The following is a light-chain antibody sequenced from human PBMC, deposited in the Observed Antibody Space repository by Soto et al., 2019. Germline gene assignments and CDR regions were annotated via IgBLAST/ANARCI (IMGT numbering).Light chain of an antibody. CDR3: QQYNNWAT. V-gene: IGKV3-15*01. CDR2: GAS. Sequence: EIVLTQSPGTLSLSPGERATLSCRASQSVSSSYLAWYQQKPGQAPRLLIYGASTRATGIPARFSGSGSGTEFTLTISSLQSEDFAVYYCQQYNNWATFSQGTKVDIK. J-gene: IGKJ1*01. CDR1: QSVSSSY.